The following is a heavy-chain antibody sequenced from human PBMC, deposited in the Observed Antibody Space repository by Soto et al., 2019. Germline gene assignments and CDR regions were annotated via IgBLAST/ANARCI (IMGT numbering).Heavy chain of an antibody. CDR2: IYTSGST. CDR3: ARDSELIGRSYWYFDL. D-gene: IGHD3-10*01. Sequence: SETLSLTCAVSGVSISSNYWCWIRQPAGKGLEWIGRIYTSGSTNYSPSLKSRVTMSVDTPKNQVSLRLRSVTAADTAVYFCARDSELIGRSYWYFDLWGRGTLVT. V-gene: IGHV4-4*07. J-gene: IGHJ2*01. CDR1: GVSISSNY.